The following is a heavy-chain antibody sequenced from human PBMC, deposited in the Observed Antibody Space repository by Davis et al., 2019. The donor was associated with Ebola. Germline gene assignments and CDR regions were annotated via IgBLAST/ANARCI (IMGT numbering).Heavy chain of an antibody. D-gene: IGHD4-17*01. V-gene: IGHV3-23*01. CDR1: GFTFSSYA. CDR2: ISGSGGST. J-gene: IGHJ4*02. CDR3: AKESPYGDYPFGY. Sequence: GESLKISCAASGFTFSSYAMSWVRQAPGKGLEWVSAISGSGGSTYYADSVKGRFTISSDNSKNTLYLQMNSLRAEDTAVYYCAKESPYGDYPFGYWGQGTLVTVSS.